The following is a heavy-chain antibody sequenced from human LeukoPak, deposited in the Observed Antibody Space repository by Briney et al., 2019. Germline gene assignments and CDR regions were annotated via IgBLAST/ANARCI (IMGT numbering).Heavy chain of an antibody. D-gene: IGHD2-8*02. V-gene: IGHV4-4*09. Sequence: SETLSLTCSVSGGSIRSYYRSWIRQPPGKGLEWLGYVYTSGSTNSNPSLKSRVTISLDTSKNQFSLKLTSVTAADTAVYYCARHPLLGSYWYFDLWGRGTLVTVSS. CDR3: ARHPLLGSYWYFDL. J-gene: IGHJ2*01. CDR2: VYTSGST. CDR1: GGSIRSYY.